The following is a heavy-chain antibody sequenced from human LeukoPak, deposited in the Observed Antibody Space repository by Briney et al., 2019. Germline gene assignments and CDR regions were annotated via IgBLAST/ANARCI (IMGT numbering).Heavy chain of an antibody. CDR3: AKPPGIVGATTGY. D-gene: IGHD1-26*01. CDR2: ISSSSSTI. CDR1: GFTFSSYS. V-gene: IGHV3-48*01. Sequence: PGGSLRLSCAASGFTFSSYSMNWVRQAPGKGLEWVSYISSSSSTIYYADSVKGRFTISRDNSKNTLYLQMNSLRAEDTAVYYCAKPPGIVGATTGYWGQGTLVTVSS. J-gene: IGHJ4*02.